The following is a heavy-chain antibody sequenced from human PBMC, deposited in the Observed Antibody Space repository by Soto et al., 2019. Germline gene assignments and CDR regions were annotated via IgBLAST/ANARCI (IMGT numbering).Heavy chain of an antibody. V-gene: IGHV3-33*01. CDR2: IWYDGSNK. CDR1: GFTFSSYG. Sequence: GGSLRLSCAASGFTFSSYGMHWVRQAPGKGLEWVAVIWYDGSNKYYADSVKGRFTISRDNSKNTLYLQMNSLRAEDTAVYYCASLGRGRVVVPAATVDAFDIWGQGTMVTVSS. D-gene: IGHD2-2*01. J-gene: IGHJ3*02. CDR3: ASLGRGRVVVPAATVDAFDI.